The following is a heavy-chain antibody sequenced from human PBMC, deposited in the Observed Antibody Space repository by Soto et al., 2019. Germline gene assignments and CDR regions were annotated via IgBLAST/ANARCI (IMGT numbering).Heavy chain of an antibody. V-gene: IGHV1-69*13. CDR3: GRENYRDLFGGMDV. J-gene: IGHJ6*02. CDR2: IIPIFGTA. Sequence: SVKVSCKASGGTFSSYAISWVRQAPGQGLEWMGGIIPIFGTANYAQKFQGRVTITADESTSTAYMELSSLRSEDTAVYYCGRENYRDLFGGMDVWGQGTTVTVSS. D-gene: IGHD4-17*01. CDR1: GGTFSSYA.